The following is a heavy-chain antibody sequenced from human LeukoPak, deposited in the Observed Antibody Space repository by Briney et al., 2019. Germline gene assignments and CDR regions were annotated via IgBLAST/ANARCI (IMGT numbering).Heavy chain of an antibody. V-gene: IGHV3-30-3*01. Sequence: PGGSLRLSCAASGSTFSSYAMSWVRQAPGKGLEWVAVISYDGSNKYYADSVKGRFTISRDNSKNTLYLQMNSLRAEDTAVYYCARDFLAVVTAIRAGRFDYWGQGTLVTVSS. CDR3: ARDFLAVVTAIRAGRFDY. D-gene: IGHD2-21*02. CDR1: GSTFSSYA. CDR2: ISYDGSNK. J-gene: IGHJ4*02.